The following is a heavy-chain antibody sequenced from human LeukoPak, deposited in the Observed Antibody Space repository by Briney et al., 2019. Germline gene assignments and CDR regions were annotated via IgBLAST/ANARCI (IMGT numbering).Heavy chain of an antibody. D-gene: IGHD1-26*01. CDR2: INPNSGGT. J-gene: IGHJ5*02. CDR3: ARDWEGINWFDP. Sequence: ASVKVSCKASGYTFTGYYMHWVRQAPGQGLGWMGWINPNSGGTNYAQKFQGRVTMTRDTSISTAYMELSRLRSDDTAVYYCARDWEGINWFDPWGQGTLVTVSS. V-gene: IGHV1-2*02. CDR1: GYTFTGYY.